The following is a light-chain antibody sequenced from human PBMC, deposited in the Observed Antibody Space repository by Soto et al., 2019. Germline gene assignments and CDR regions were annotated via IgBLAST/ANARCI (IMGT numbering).Light chain of an antibody. Sequence: EIVVTQSPATLSLSPGERATLSCRASQSVSSYLAWYQQKPGQAPRLLIYDASNRVAGIPARFSGSGSGTDFTLTISSLEPEDFALYYCHQYGSSWWTFGQGTKVEI. V-gene: IGKV3-11*01. CDR3: HQYGSSWWT. CDR1: QSVSSY. CDR2: DAS. J-gene: IGKJ1*01.